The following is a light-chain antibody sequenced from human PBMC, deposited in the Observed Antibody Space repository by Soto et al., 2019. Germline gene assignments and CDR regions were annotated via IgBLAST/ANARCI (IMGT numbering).Light chain of an antibody. CDR3: GTWDSSLYV. CDR1: SSNIGGNS. Sequence: QSVLTQPPSVSAAPGQKVTISCSGSSSNIGGNSVSWYQQLPGTAPKLLIYDDNKRPSGIPDRFSGSKSGTSATLGITGFQTGDEADYYCGTWDSSLYVFGTGTKVTV. CDR2: DDN. V-gene: IGLV1-51*01. J-gene: IGLJ1*01.